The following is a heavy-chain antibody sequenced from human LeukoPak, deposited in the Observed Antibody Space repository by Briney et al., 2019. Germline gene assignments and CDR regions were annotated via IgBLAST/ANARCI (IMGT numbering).Heavy chain of an antibody. D-gene: IGHD1-26*01. V-gene: IGHV3-21*01. CDR1: GFGFSSYT. Sequence: PGGSLRLSCGASGFGFSSYTMNWVRQAPGKGLEWVSSISGSISSKLYAESVKGRFTISRDNAKTSLYLQMNILRAEDTAVYYCVSGSYEGGYYGMDVWGQGTTVTVSS. J-gene: IGHJ6*02. CDR2: ISGSISSK. CDR3: VSGSYEGGYYGMDV.